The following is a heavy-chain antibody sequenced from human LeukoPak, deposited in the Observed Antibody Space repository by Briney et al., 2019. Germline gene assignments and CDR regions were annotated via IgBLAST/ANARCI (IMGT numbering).Heavy chain of an antibody. V-gene: IGHV4-59*01. Sequence: SETLSLTCSISGDSISSYYWNWLRQPPGKELEWIGYVYYNGGTNYNPSLKSRVTLSVDTSKNEFSLKLNSVTAADTALYYCARGAVEWLFDYDYYYMDVWGKGTTVIASS. D-gene: IGHD3-3*01. CDR1: GDSISSYY. J-gene: IGHJ6*03. CDR2: VYYNGGT. CDR3: ARGAVEWLFDYDYYYMDV.